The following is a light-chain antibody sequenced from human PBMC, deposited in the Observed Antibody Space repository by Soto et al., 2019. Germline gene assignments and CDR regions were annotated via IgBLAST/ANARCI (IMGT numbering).Light chain of an antibody. Sequence: EIVLTQSPATLSLSPGARATLSCGASQSVTGNYLAWFQQRPGQAPRLLIYGASTRASGIPDRFSGSGSGTDFSLIISTLEPDDFAVYYCQQYGSTPRTFGGGTNVEIK. V-gene: IGKV3-20*01. CDR2: GAS. CDR1: QSVTGNY. J-gene: IGKJ4*01. CDR3: QQYGSTPRT.